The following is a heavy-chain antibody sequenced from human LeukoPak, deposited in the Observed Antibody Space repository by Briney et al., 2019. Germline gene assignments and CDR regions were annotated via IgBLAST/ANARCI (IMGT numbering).Heavy chain of an antibody. J-gene: IGHJ4*02. V-gene: IGHV4-34*01. CDR3: ARAMVRGVISNFDY. CDR1: GGSFSGYY. Sequence: SETLSLTCAVYGGSFSGYYWSWIRQPPGKGLEWLGEINHSGSTNYNPSLKSRVTISVDTPKNQFSLKLSSVTAADTAVYYCARAMVRGVISNFDYWGQGTLVTVSS. CDR2: INHSGST. D-gene: IGHD3-10*01.